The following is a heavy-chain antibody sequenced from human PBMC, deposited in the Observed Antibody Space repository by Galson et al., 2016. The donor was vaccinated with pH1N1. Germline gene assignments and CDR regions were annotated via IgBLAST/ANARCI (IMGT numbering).Heavy chain of an antibody. V-gene: IGHV1-46*01. CDR2: IDPSDGTT. J-gene: IGHJ4*02. CDR3: ARRYYFDY. CDR1: GYSVTRYY. Sequence: SVKVSCKASGYSVTRYYMHWIRQAPGQGLEWMGIIDPSDGTTTYSQKFQDRISLTRDTSTNSVYMELNNLRPGDSATYFCARRYYFDYCGQGTLVTVSS.